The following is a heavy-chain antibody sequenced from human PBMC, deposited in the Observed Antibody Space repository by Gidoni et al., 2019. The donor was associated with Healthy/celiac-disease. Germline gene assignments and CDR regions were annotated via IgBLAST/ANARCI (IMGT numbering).Heavy chain of an antibody. CDR2: ISYDGSNK. Sequence: QVQLVESGGGVVQPGRSLRLSCAASGFPFSSYGMHWVRQAPGKGLEWVAVISYDGSNKYYADSVKGRFTISRDNSKNTLYLQMNSLRAEDTAVYYCAKDSGSGWLEYFDYWGQGTLVTVSS. CDR3: AKDSGSGWLEYFDY. J-gene: IGHJ4*02. D-gene: IGHD6-19*01. CDR1: GFPFSSYG. V-gene: IGHV3-30*18.